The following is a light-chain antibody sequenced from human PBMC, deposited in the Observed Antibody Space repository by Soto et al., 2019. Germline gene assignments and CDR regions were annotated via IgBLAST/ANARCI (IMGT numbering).Light chain of an antibody. CDR3: QQYGSSTAAT. Sequence: EIVLTQSPGTLSLSPGERATLSCRASQSVSSSYLAWYQQKPGQAPRLLIYGASSRATGIPDRFSGSWSGTDLTLTISRLEPEDFAVYYCQQYGSSTAATFGQGTKVEIK. CDR1: QSVSSSY. J-gene: IGKJ1*01. CDR2: GAS. V-gene: IGKV3-20*01.